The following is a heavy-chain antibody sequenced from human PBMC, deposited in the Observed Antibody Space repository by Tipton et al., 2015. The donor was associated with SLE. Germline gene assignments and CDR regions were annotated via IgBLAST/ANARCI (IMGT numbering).Heavy chain of an antibody. Sequence: TLSLTCAVYGGSFSGYYWSWIRQPPGKGLEWIGEINHSGSTNYNPSLKSRVTISVDTSKNQFSLKLSSVTAADTAVYYCARGRRPVIRYFDGPKGAFFDSWGQGNLVTVSS. V-gene: IGHV4-34*01. D-gene: IGHD3-9*01. J-gene: IGHJ4*02. CDR1: GGSFSGYY. CDR3: ARGRRPVIRYFDGPKGAFFDS. CDR2: INHSGST.